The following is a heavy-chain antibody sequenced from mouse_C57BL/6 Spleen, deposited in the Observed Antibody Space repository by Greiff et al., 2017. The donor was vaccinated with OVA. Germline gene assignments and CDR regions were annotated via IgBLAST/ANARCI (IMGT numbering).Heavy chain of an antibody. D-gene: IGHD4-1*01. V-gene: IGHV5-6*02. CDR3: ARHLTVTKGFDY. CDR1: GFTFSSYG. Sequence: DVMLVESGGDLVKPGGSLKLSCAASGFTFSSYGMSWVRQTPDKRLEWVATISSGGSYTYYPDSVKGRFTISRDNAKNTLYLQMSSLKSEDTAMYYCARHLTVTKGFDYWGQGTTLTVSS. J-gene: IGHJ2*01. CDR2: ISSGGSYT.